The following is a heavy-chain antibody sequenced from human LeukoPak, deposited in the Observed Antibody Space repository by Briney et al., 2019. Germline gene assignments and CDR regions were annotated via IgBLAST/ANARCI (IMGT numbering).Heavy chain of an antibody. D-gene: IGHD2-2*02. Sequence: GASVKASCKASGYTFTGYYMHWVRQAPGQGLEWMGWINPNSGGTNYAQKFQGRVTMTRDTSISTAYMELSRLRSDDTAVYYCAREPQVVPAALHYYYYGMDVWGQGTTVTVSS. V-gene: IGHV1-2*02. J-gene: IGHJ6*02. CDR3: AREPQVVPAALHYYYYGMDV. CDR2: INPNSGGT. CDR1: GYTFTGYY.